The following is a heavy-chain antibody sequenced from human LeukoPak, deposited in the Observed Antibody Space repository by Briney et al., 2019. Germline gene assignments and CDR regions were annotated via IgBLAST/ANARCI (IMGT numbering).Heavy chain of an antibody. CDR3: AKDFNDLYYYYGMDV. D-gene: IGHD1-1*01. V-gene: IGHV3-23*01. CDR1: GFTLSSYA. J-gene: IGHJ6*02. Sequence: PGGSLRLSCAAPGFTLSSYAMSWVRQAPGKGLEWVSAISGSGGSTYYADSVKGRFTISRDNSKNTLYLQMNSLRAEDTAVYYCAKDFNDLYYYYGMDVWGQGPTVTVSS. CDR2: ISGSGGST.